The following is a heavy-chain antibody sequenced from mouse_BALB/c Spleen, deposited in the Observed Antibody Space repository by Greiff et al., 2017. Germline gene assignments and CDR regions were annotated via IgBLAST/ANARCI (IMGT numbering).Heavy chain of an antibody. J-gene: IGHJ4*01. D-gene: IGHD2-3*01. CDR2: IDPANGNT. V-gene: IGHV14-3*02. CDR1: GFNIKDTY. Sequence: VQLKESGAELVRSGASVKLSCTASGFNIKDTYMHWVKQRPEQGLEWIGRIDPANGNTKYDPKFQGKATITADTSSNTAYLQLSSLTSEDTAVYYCALDGYYSYAMDYWGQGTSVTVSS. CDR3: ALDGYYSYAMDY.